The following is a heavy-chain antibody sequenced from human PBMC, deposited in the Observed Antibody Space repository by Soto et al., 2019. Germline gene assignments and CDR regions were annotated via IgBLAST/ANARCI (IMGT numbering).Heavy chain of an antibody. CDR1: GPSISSSTYY. J-gene: IGHJ3*02. CDR3: ARPQFSGTYHDTFNI. CDR2: VYYSENT. Sequence: PSETLSLTCTVSGPSISSSTYYWGWIRQPPGKGLEWIGSVYYSENTYYNPSLKSRVTISVDTSKNLFSLKLTSVTAADIAMFYCARPQFSGTYHDTFNIWGQGTMVTVSS. V-gene: IGHV4-39*02. D-gene: IGHD1-26*01.